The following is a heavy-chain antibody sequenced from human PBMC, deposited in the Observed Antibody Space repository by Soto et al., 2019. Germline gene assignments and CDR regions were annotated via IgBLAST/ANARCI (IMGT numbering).Heavy chain of an antibody. CDR2: ISYDGSNK. J-gene: IGHJ4*02. V-gene: IGHV3-30*18. CDR1: GFTFCSYG. D-gene: IGHD1-1*01. CDR3: AKVSIGGTHSYANDY. Sequence: GGSLRLSCAASGFTFCSYGMHWVRQAPGKGLEWVAVISYDGSNKYYADSVKGRFTISRDNSKNTLYLQMNSLRAEDTAVYYCAKVSIGGTHSYANDYWGQGTLVTLSS.